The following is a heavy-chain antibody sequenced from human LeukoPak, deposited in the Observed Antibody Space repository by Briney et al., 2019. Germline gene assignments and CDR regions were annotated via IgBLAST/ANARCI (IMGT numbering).Heavy chain of an antibody. J-gene: IGHJ4*02. CDR3: ARDHQTNYYDSSGYYHY. D-gene: IGHD3-22*01. Sequence: ASVKVSCKASGYTFTGYYMHWVRQAPGQGIEWMGWINPNSGGTNYAQKFQGRVTMTRDTSISTAYMELSRLRSDDTAVYYCARDHQTNYYDSSGYYHYWGQGTLVTVSS. CDR2: INPNSGGT. CDR1: GYTFTGYY. V-gene: IGHV1-2*02.